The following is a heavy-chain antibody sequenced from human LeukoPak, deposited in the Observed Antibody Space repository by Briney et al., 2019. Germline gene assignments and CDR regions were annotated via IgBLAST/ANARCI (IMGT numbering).Heavy chain of an antibody. CDR2: MSGSGYYT. J-gene: IGHJ6*03. CDR1: GFAFSNFA. Sequence: GGSLRLSCAASGFAFSNFAMSWVRQAPGKGLEWVSAMSGSGYYTYYVESVKGRFTISRDNSKNTLYLHMNSLRADDTAVYYCAKMEGQRLYNYCMDVWGRGTTVTVSS. D-gene: IGHD3-3*01. V-gene: IGHV3-23*01. CDR3: AKMEGQRLYNYCMDV.